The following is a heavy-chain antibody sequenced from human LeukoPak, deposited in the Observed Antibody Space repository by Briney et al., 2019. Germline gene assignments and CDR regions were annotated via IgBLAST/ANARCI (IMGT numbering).Heavy chain of an antibody. CDR1: GGSISSGGYY. D-gene: IGHD1-26*01. Sequence: PSETLSLTCTVSGGSISSGGYYWSWIRQPPGKGLEWIGYIYHSGSTYYNPSLKSQVTISVDRSKNQFSLKLSSVTAADTAVYYCARLQGATPSLYFGYWGQGTLVTVSS. CDR2: IYHSGST. J-gene: IGHJ4*02. CDR3: ARLQGATPSLYFGY. V-gene: IGHV4-30-2*01.